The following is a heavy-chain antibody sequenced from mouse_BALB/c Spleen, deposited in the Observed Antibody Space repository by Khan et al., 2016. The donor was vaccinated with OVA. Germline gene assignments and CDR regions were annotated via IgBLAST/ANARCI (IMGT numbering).Heavy chain of an antibody. CDR3: ASPVITTAKGAMDY. Sequence: EVELVESGGGLVQPGGSRKLSCAASGFTFSSFGMNWVRQAPEKGLEWVAYISSGSSTIYYADSVKGRFTISRDNPKNTLFLQMTSLRSEDTAMYYCASPVITTAKGAMDYWGQGTSVTVSS. CDR2: ISSGSSTI. D-gene: IGHD1-2*01. V-gene: IGHV5-17*02. J-gene: IGHJ4*01. CDR1: GFTFSSFG.